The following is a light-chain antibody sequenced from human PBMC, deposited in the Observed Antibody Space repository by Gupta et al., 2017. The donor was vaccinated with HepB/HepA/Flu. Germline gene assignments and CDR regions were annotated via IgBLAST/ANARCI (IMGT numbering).Light chain of an antibody. V-gene: IGLV3-19*01. Sequence: SSELTQDPPVSVALGQTVRITCQGDSLRTYYASWFQQKPGQAPKLVLYGNNIRPSGIPDRLSGSNSGNTASLTIAGTQAEDEADYYCNCRDSSGNVVFGGGTRLTVL. CDR3: NCRDSSGNVV. CDR2: GNN. CDR1: SLRTYY. J-gene: IGLJ2*01.